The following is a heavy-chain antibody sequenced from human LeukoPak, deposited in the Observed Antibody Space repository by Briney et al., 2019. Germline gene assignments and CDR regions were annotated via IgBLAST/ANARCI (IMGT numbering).Heavy chain of an antibody. J-gene: IGHJ3*02. D-gene: IGHD1-26*01. V-gene: IGHV4-59*08. Sequence: PSETLSLTCTVSGGSISSYYWSWIRQPPGKGLEWIAYIYYTGRTNYNPSLKSRVTISVDTSKNQFSLKLSSVTAADTAVYYCARHEDSGSYFNGFDIWGQWTMVTVSS. CDR1: GGSISSYY. CDR3: ARHEDSGSYFNGFDI. CDR2: IYYTGRT.